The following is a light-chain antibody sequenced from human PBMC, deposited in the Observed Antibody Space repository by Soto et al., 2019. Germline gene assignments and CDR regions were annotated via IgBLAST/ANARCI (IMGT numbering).Light chain of an antibody. Sequence: IQLTQSASFLSASLGDRVTITCRASQGISTYLAWYQQKPGKAPKLLIYAASTLQSGVPLSFSGSGSGTSFTLTISSLQPEDFATYYCQQLLSYPITFGQGTRLEIK. CDR2: AAS. CDR3: QQLLSYPIT. CDR1: QGISTY. J-gene: IGKJ5*01. V-gene: IGKV1-9*01.